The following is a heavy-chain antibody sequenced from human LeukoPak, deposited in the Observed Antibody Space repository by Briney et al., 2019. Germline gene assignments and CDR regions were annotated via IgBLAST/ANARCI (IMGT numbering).Heavy chain of an antibody. Sequence: PGGSLRLSCAASGFTVSSNYMSWVRQAPGKGLEWVSVIYTGGSTHYADSVKGRVTISRDNSKSTLYLQMDSLRADDTAVYYCARGRALPYYMDVWGKGTTVTISS. CDR1: GFTVSSNY. CDR2: IYTGGST. V-gene: IGHV3-53*01. J-gene: IGHJ6*03. D-gene: IGHD5/OR15-5a*01. CDR3: ARGRALPYYMDV.